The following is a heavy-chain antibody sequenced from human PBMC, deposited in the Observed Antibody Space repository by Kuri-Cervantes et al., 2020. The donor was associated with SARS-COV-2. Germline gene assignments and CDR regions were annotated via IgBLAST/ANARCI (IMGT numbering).Heavy chain of an antibody. CDR1: GYSISSGYY. V-gene: IGHV4-61*02. J-gene: IGHJ2*01. D-gene: IGHD4-11*01. CDR3: ARDRKTVGWYFDL. CDR2: IYTSGTT. Sequence: LRLSCAVSGYSISSGYYWSWIRQPAGKGLEWIGRIYTSGTTSYHPSLKSRLTISTDTSRNQFSLKLNSVTAANTAVYCCARDRKTVGWYFDLWGRGTLVTVAS.